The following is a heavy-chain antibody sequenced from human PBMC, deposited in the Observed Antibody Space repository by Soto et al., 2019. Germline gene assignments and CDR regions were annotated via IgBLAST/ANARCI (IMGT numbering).Heavy chain of an antibody. CDR2: IWYDGSNK. V-gene: IGHV3-33*01. J-gene: IGHJ6*03. D-gene: IGHD3-10*02. Sequence: GGSLRLSCAASGFTFSSYGMHWVRQAPGKGLEWVAVIWYDGSNKYYADSVKGRFTISRDNSKNTLYLQTNSMRAEDTAVYYYARVGYFVRGPPLYYYYYCMDVWGKGTTVTVSS. CDR3: ARVGYFVRGPPLYYYYYCMDV. CDR1: GFTFSSYG.